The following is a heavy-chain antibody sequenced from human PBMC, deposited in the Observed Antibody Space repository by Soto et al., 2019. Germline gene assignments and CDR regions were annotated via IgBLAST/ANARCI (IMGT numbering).Heavy chain of an antibody. CDR3: ARPEPNYYDSSAAFDI. D-gene: IGHD3-22*01. J-gene: IGHJ3*02. V-gene: IGHV1-69*01. CDR1: GGTFSSYA. Sequence: QVPLVQSGAEVQKRGSSVTVSCTASGGTFSSYAISWLRQAPGQGLEWMGGIIPIFGTANYAQKFQGRVTITADESTSTAYMELSSLRSEYTAVYYGARPEPNYYDSSAAFDIWGQGTMVTVSS. CDR2: IIPIFGTA.